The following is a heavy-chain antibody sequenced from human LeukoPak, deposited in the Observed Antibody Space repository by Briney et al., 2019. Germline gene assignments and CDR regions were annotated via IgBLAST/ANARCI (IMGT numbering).Heavy chain of an antibody. CDR3: AKSGCSSTSCYLNY. CDR1: GFTFDDYA. CDR2: ISWNSGSI. D-gene: IGHD2-2*01. J-gene: IGHJ4*02. V-gene: IGHV3-9*03. Sequence: GRSLRLSCAASGFTFDDYAMHWVRQAPGKGLEWVSGISWNSGSIGYADSVKGRFTISRDNAKNSLYLQMNSLRPEDMALYYCAKSGCSSTSCYLNYWGQGTLVTVSS.